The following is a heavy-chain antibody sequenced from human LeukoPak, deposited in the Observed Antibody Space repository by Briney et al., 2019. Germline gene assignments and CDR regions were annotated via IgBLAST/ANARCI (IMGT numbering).Heavy chain of an antibody. V-gene: IGHV4-61*02. D-gene: IGHD3-22*01. CDR3: ARGYYDSSGYYPWNNWFDP. Sequence: SETLSLTCTVSGGSISSSSYYWSWIRQPAGKGLEWIGRIYTSGSTNYNPSLKSRVTISVDTSKNQFSLKLSSVTAADTAVYYCARGYYDSSGYYPWNNWFDPWGQGTLVTVSS. CDR2: IYTSGST. CDR1: GGSISSSSYY. J-gene: IGHJ5*02.